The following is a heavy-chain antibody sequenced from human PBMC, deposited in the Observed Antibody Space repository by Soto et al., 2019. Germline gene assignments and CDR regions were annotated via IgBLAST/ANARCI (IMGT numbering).Heavy chain of an antibody. V-gene: IGHV1-69*01. CDR2: IIPIFGTA. CDR3: ARMDCSGGSCYSAVAFDI. Sequence: QVQLVQSGAEVKKPGSSVKVSCKASGGTFSSYASSWVRQAPGQGLEWMGGIIPIFGTANYAQKFQGRVTITADESTSTAYRELSSLRSEDTAVYYCARMDCSGGSCYSAVAFDIWGQGTMVTVSS. D-gene: IGHD2-15*01. J-gene: IGHJ3*02. CDR1: GGTFSSYA.